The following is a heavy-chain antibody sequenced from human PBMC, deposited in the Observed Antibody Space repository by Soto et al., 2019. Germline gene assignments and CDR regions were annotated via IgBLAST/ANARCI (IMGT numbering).Heavy chain of an antibody. D-gene: IGHD3-3*01. J-gene: IGHJ5*02. Sequence: PSETLSLTCTVSGGSISSYYWSWIRQPPGKGLEWFGYIYYSGSTNYNPTLKSRGTISVDTSKNQFSLKLSSVTAAGTAVYYCAREGGDDFWSGYYGEGQNWFDPWGQGTLVTVSS. CDR3: AREGGDDFWSGYYGEGQNWFDP. CDR2: IYYSGST. V-gene: IGHV4-59*01. CDR1: GGSISSYY.